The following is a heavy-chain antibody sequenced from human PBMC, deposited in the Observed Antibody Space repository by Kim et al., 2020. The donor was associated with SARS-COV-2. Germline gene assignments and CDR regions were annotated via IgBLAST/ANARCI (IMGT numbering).Heavy chain of an antibody. D-gene: IGHD5-12*01. J-gene: IGHJ2*01. CDR2: IIHIFDTA. CDR1: GGTFSSYA. V-gene: IGHV1-69*13. Sequence: SVKVSCKASGGTFSSYAISWVRQAPGQGLEWMGGIIHIFDTANYAQKFQGRVTITADESTNTAYMELSSLRSEDTAVYYCARGLPGGRIGALTYRYFDIWGRGTLVTVSS. CDR3: ARGLPGGRIGALTYRYFDI.